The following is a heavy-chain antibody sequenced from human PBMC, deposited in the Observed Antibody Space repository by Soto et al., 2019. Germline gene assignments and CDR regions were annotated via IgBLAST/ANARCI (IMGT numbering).Heavy chain of an antibody. Sequence: GGSLRLSCAASGFIFSSYSMNWVRQAPGKGLEWVSSITSSSSYIYVADSVKGRFTISRDNAKNSMYLQMNSLRAEDTAVYYCVRDYYYGSGSDQTEEDYNWFDPWGQGTRVTVSS. CDR1: GFIFSSYS. CDR3: VRDYYYGSGSDQTEEDYNWFDP. J-gene: IGHJ5*02. D-gene: IGHD3-10*01. CDR2: ITSSSSYI. V-gene: IGHV3-21*01.